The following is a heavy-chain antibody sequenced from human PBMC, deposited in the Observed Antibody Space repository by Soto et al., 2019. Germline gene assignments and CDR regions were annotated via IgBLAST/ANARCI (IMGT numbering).Heavy chain of an antibody. J-gene: IGHJ6*03. D-gene: IGHD3-3*01. CDR1: GFNVSSYG. CDR3: ALTTLSGYYYMAV. V-gene: IGHV3-7*01. Sequence: GGSLRLSCAASGFNVSSYGMSWVRQVPGKGLEWVANIKQDGSQKYYVDSVKGRFTISRDNAKDSLYLQMNSLRAEDTAVYYCALTTLSGYYYMAVWGKGTTVTVSS. CDR2: IKQDGSQK.